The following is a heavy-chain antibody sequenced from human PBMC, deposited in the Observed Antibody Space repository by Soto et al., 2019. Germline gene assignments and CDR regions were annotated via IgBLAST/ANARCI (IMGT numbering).Heavy chain of an antibody. CDR2: IYHSGST. Sequence: SETLSRTCSGSGGYILGCGSSWSWIRQPPGKGLEWIGYIYHSGSTYYNPSLKSRVTISVDRSKNQFSLKLSSVTAADTAVYYCARARGATYLGYWGQGTLVTVSS. CDR3: ARARGATYLGY. CDR1: GGYILGCGSS. J-gene: IGHJ4*02. D-gene: IGHD1-26*01. V-gene: IGHV4-30-2*01.